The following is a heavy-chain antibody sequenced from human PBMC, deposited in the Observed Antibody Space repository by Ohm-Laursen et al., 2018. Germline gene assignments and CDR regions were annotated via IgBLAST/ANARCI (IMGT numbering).Heavy chain of an antibody. CDR2: IYYSGST. J-gene: IGHJ4*02. CDR3: ARDVDS. CDR1: GGSVSSGSYY. V-gene: IGHV4-39*07. Sequence: SETLSLTCTVSGGSVSSGSYYWGWIRQPPGKGLEWIGSIYYSGSTYYNPSLKSRVTISVDTSKNQFSRKLTSVTAADTAVYYCARDVDSWGQGTLVTVSS.